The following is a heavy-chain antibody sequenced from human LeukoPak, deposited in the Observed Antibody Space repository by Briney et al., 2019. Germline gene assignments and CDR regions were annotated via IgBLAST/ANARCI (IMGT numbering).Heavy chain of an antibody. Sequence: ASVKVSCKASGYTFTSYGISWVRQAPGQGLEWMGWISAYNGNTNYAQKLQGRVTMTTDTSTSTAYMELRSLRSDDTAVYYCARVPASAMVGWFDPWGQGTVVTVSS. CDR3: ARVPASAMVGWFDP. V-gene: IGHV1-18*01. D-gene: IGHD5-18*01. J-gene: IGHJ5*02. CDR1: GYTFTSYG. CDR2: ISAYNGNT.